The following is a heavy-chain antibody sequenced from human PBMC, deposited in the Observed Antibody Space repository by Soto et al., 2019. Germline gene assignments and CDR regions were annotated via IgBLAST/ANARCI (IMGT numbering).Heavy chain of an antibody. D-gene: IGHD6-13*01. V-gene: IGHV1-24*01. Sequence: ASVKVSCKVSGYTLTELSMHWVRQAPGKGLEWMGGFDPEDGETIYAQKFQGRVTMTEDTSTDTAYMELSSLRSEDTAVYYCATRWGGYSGSWYGSIDPWGQGTLVTVSS. J-gene: IGHJ5*02. CDR3: ATRWGGYSGSWYGSIDP. CDR1: GYTLTELS. CDR2: FDPEDGET.